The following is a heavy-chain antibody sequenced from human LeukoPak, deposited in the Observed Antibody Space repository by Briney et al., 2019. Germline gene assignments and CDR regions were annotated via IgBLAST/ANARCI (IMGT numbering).Heavy chain of an antibody. CDR1: GGSIKSYY. D-gene: IGHD4-23*01. CDR3: ARGRNDNGGMFFDS. V-gene: IGHV4-59*01. CDR2: ISYSAYT. J-gene: IGHJ4*02. Sequence: PSETLSLTCTVSGGSIKSYYWNWIRQAPGKGLEWIGFISYSAYTSYSPSLKSRAAISVDMSKSQFSLRLRSMTAADTAIYYCARGRNDNGGMFFDSWPRESWSPSPQ.